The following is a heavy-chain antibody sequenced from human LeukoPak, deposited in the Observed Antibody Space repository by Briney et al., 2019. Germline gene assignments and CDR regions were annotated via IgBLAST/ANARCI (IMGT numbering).Heavy chain of an antibody. D-gene: IGHD4-11*01. V-gene: IGHV4-61*02. CDR2: IYTSGST. CDR1: GGSISSGSYY. CDR3: AREESSNYEDYYYYYYMDV. Sequence: PSQTLSLTCTVSGGSISSGSYYWSWIRQPAGKGLEWIGRIYTSGSTNYNPSLKSRVTISVDTSKNQFSLKLSSVTAADTAVYYCAREESSNYEDYYYYYYMDVWGKGTTVTVSS. J-gene: IGHJ6*03.